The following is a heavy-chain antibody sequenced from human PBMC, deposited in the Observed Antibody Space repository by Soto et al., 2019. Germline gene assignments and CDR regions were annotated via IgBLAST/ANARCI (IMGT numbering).Heavy chain of an antibody. CDR1: GESFSGYY. CDR2: INHSGST. V-gene: IGHV4-34*01. D-gene: IGHD5-12*01. CDR3: AGNIVATISSFDY. J-gene: IGHJ4*02. Sequence: QVQLQQWGAGLLKPSETLSLTCAVYGESFSGYYWSWIRQPPGKGLEWIGEINHSGSTNYNPSLKSRVTMSVDKSKNQFSLKLSSVTAADTAVYYCAGNIVATISSFDYWGQGTLVTVSS.